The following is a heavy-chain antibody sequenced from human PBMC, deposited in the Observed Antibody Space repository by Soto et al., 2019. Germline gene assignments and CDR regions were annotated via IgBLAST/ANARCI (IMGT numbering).Heavy chain of an antibody. CDR2: IYTSGST. CDR1: GGSISSYY. J-gene: IGHJ6*02. CDR3: ARGGVVPAAHYYYYYGMDV. V-gene: IGHV4-4*07. D-gene: IGHD2-2*01. Sequence: SETLSLTCTVSGGSISSYYWSWIRQPAGKGLEWIGRIYTSGSTNYNPSLKSRVTMSVDTSKNQFSLKLSSVTAADTAVYYCARGGVVPAAHYYYYYGMDVWGQGTTVTVS.